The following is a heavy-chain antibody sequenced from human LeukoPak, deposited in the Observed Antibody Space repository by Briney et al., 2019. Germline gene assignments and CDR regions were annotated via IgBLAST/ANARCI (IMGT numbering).Heavy chain of an antibody. J-gene: IGHJ4*02. V-gene: IGHV1-8*01. CDR2: MNPNSGNT. Sequence: ASVTVSCKASGYTFTSYDINWVRQATGQGLEWMGWMNPNSGNTGYAQKFQGRVTMTRNTSISTAYMELSSLRSEDTAVYYCAREDSSSWYSVDYWGQGTLVTVSS. D-gene: IGHD6-13*01. CDR1: GYTFTSYD. CDR3: AREDSSSWYSVDY.